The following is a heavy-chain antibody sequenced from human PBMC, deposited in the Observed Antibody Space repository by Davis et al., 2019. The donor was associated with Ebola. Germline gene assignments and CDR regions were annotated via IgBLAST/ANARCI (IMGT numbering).Heavy chain of an antibody. D-gene: IGHD6-6*01. CDR3: ARYRPGSSSRYYYYGMDV. J-gene: IGHJ6*02. CDR2: ISAYNGNT. V-gene: IGHV1-18*01. CDR1: GYTFTSYG. Sequence: ASVKVSCKASGYTFTSYGISWVRQAPGQGLEWMGWISAYNGNTNYAQKLQGRVTMTTDTSTSTAYMELRSLRSEDTAVYYCARYRPGSSSRYYYYGMDVWGQGTTVTVSS.